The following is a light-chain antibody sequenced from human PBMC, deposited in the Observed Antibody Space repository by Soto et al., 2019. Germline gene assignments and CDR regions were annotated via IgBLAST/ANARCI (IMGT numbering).Light chain of an antibody. CDR2: AAS. Sequence: IRQTQSKSSFSASTLDRVKITCRASQGISSYLAWYQQKPGKAPKLLIYAASTLQSGVPSRFSGSGSGTDFTLTISCLQSEDFATYYCQQYYSYPLTFGGGTEVDI. J-gene: IGKJ4*01. V-gene: IGKV1-8*01. CDR1: QGISSY. CDR3: QQYYSYPLT.